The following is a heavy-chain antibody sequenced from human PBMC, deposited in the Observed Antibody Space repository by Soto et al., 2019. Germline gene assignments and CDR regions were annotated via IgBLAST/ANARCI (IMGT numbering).Heavy chain of an antibody. D-gene: IGHD3-22*01. J-gene: IGHJ5*02. CDR3: ARTRITMIVVAASNWFDP. CDR1: GGSVSSGSYY. CDR2: IYYSGST. V-gene: IGHV4-61*01. Sequence: SETLSLTCTFSGGSVSSGSYYWSWIRQPPGKGLEWIGYIYYSGSTNYNPSLKSRVTISVDTSKNQFSLKLSSVAAADTAVYYCARTRITMIVVAASNWFDPWGQGTLVTVSS.